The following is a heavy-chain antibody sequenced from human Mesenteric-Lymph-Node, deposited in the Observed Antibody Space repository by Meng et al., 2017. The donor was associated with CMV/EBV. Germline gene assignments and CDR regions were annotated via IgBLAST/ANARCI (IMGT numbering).Heavy chain of an antibody. CDR2: INPNSGGT. D-gene: IGHD1-26*01. Sequence: ASVKVSCKASGYTFTGYYMHWLRQAPGQGLEGMGWINPNSGGTNYAQKFQGRVTMTRDTSISTAYMERSRLRSDDTAVYYCARYPVGATGLGDYWGQGTLVTVSS. J-gene: IGHJ4*02. V-gene: IGHV1-2*02. CDR3: ARYPVGATGLGDY. CDR1: GYTFTGYY.